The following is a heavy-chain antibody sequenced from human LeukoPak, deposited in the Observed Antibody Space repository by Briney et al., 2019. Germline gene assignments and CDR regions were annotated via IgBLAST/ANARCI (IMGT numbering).Heavy chain of an antibody. CDR3: ASPSDYATDY. J-gene: IGHJ4*02. CDR1: GGSISSSGYY. CDR2: IDYSRNT. V-gene: IGHV4-31*03. D-gene: IGHD4-17*01. Sequence: SQTLSLTCTVSGGSISSSGYYWSWIRQHPGKGLEWIGYIDYSRNTYYNPSLRSRVTIPIDTSKNQFSLKLSSVTAADTAMYYCASPSDYATDYWGQGTLVTVSS.